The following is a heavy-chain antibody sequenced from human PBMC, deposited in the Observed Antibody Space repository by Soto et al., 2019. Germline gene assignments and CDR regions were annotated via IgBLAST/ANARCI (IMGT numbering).Heavy chain of an antibody. Sequence: GVSLRLSCAASGFTFSSYGMHWVRQAPGKGLEWVAVISYDGSNKYYADSVKGRFTISRDNSKNTLYLQMNSLRAEDTAVYYCAKDAVYYFDYWGQGTLVTVSS. V-gene: IGHV3-30*18. J-gene: IGHJ4*02. CDR2: ISYDGSNK. CDR3: AKDAVYYFDY. CDR1: GFTFSSYG.